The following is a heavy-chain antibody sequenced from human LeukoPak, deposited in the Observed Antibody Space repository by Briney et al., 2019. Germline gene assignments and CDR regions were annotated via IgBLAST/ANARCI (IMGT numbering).Heavy chain of an antibody. CDR2: ISYDGSNK. CDR1: GFTFSNYG. D-gene: IGHD6-13*01. Sequence: PGGSLRLSCAASGFTFSNYGMHWVRQAQGKGLEWVAVISYDGSNKYYADSVKGRFTISRDNSKNTLYLQMNSLRAEDTAVYYCAKSGQQLVPDYWGQGTLVTVSS. CDR3: AKSGQQLVPDY. V-gene: IGHV3-30*18. J-gene: IGHJ4*02.